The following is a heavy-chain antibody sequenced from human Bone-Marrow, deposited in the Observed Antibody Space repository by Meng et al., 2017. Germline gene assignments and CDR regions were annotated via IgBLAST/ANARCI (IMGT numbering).Heavy chain of an antibody. CDR3: AKDRVGAQGYYFDY. J-gene: IGHJ4*02. CDR2: IRYDGSNK. CDR1: GFTFSSYW. V-gene: IGHV3-30*02. Sequence: GESLKISCAASGFTFSSYWMHWVRQAPGKGLEWVAFIRYDGSNKYYADSVKGRFTISRDNSKNTLYLQMNSLRAEDTAVYYCAKDRVGAQGYYFDYWGQGTWVTVSS. D-gene: IGHD1-26*01.